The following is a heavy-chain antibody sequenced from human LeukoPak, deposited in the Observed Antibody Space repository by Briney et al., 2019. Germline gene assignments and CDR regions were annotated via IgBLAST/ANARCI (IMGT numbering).Heavy chain of an antibody. J-gene: IGHJ5*02. Sequence: PGGSLKLSCAASGFTFSSYSMNWVRQAPGKGLEWVSSISSSSSYIYYADSVKGRFTISRDNAKNSLYLQMNSLRAEDTAVYYCARITFGGVIAHWGQGTLVTVSS. D-gene: IGHD3-16*01. CDR3: ARITFGGVIAH. CDR2: ISSSSSYI. V-gene: IGHV3-21*04. CDR1: GFTFSSYS.